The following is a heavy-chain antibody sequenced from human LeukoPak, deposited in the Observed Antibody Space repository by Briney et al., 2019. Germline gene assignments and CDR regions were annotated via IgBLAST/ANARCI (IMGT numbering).Heavy chain of an antibody. Sequence: ASVKVSCKASGYTFTSYYMHWVRQAPGQGLEWMGIINPSGGSTSYAQKFRGRVTMTRDTSTSTVYMELSSLRSEDTAVYYCARDRDIVVVPAARNWFDPWGQGTLVTVSS. CDR3: ARDRDIVVVPAARNWFDP. V-gene: IGHV1-46*01. D-gene: IGHD2-2*01. CDR1: GYTFTSYY. CDR2: INPSGGST. J-gene: IGHJ5*02.